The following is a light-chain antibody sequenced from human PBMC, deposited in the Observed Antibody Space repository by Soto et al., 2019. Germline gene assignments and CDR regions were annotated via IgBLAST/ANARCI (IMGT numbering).Light chain of an antibody. J-gene: IGKJ1*01. CDR1: QSVSFN. V-gene: IGKV3-15*01. Sequence: EIVMTQSPATLSASPGERVTLSCRASQSVSFNLAWYQQKPGQAPRLLIYGASTRATGIPDRFSGSGSGTEFTLTISRLQSEDFAVYYCQQYGDWPPETFGQGTKVEIK. CDR3: QQYGDWPPET. CDR2: GAS.